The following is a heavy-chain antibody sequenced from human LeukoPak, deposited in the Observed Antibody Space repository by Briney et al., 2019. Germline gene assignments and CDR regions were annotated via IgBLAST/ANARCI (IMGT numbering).Heavy chain of an antibody. CDR1: GFTFSNVW. J-gene: IGHJ4*02. V-gene: IGHV3-15*01. D-gene: IGHD6-13*01. CDR3: QGSSHEPDFFDH. CDR2: VKSIVDGGTT. Sequence: GGSLRLPCTASGFTFSNVWMSWVRQAPGKGLEGVGHVKSIVDGGTTDYAAPVKGRFTISRDDSKNTVYLQMNSLKTEDTAVYYCQGSSHEPDFFDHWGQGALVTVSS.